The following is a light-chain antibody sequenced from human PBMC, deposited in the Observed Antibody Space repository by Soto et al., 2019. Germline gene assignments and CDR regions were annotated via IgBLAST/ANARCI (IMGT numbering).Light chain of an antibody. CDR2: DAS. Sequence: EIVLTQSPATLSLSPGERATLSCRASQSIGTYLAWYQQKPSQAPRLLIYDASNRATGIPARFSGGGSGIDFTLTISSLEPEDFAVYYCQQRNPLTFGGGTKVEIK. CDR3: QQRNPLT. V-gene: IGKV3-11*01. CDR1: QSIGTY. J-gene: IGKJ4*01.